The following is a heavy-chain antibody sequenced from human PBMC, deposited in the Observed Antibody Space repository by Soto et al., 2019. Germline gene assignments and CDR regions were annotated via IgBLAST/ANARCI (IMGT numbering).Heavy chain of an antibody. J-gene: IGHJ4*01. CDR3: AKEEVRKFDFGY. V-gene: IGHV3-23*01. Sequence: PGGFLRLSCAASGFTFSNYALTWVRQAPGKGLDWVSAIVPSGSTFYADSVKGRFTISRDNSKNTLYLQMNSLKVEDTAVYFCAKEEVRKFDFGYWGHGILVTVSS. D-gene: IGHD3-16*01. CDR1: GFTFSNYA. CDR2: IVPSGST.